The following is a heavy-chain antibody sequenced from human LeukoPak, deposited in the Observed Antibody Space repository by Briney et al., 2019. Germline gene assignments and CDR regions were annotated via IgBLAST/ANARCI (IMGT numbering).Heavy chain of an antibody. J-gene: IGHJ3*02. CDR3: ARDIGSGYYADAFDI. V-gene: IGHV1-69*05. Sequence: SVKVSCKASGGTFSSYTISWVRQAPGQGLEWMGRIIPIFGTANYAQEFQGRVTITTDESTSTAYMELSSLRSEDTAVYYCARDIGSGYYADAFDIWGQGTTVTVSS. CDR2: IIPIFGTA. CDR1: GGTFSSYT. D-gene: IGHD3-22*01.